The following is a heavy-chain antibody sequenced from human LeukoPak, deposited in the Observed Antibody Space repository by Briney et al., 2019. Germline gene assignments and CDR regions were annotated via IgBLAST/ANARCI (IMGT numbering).Heavy chain of an antibody. J-gene: IGHJ4*02. CDR1: GGSISSSSYY. CDR2: MYYSGSA. V-gene: IGHV4-39*01. D-gene: IGHD2-2*02. CDR3: ARWGAICSSSSCYIDY. Sequence: SETLSLTCTVSGGSISSSSYYWGWIRQPPGKGLEWIGSMYYSGSAYYNPSLESRVTISVDTSKNQFSLKLSSVTAADTAVYYCARWGAICSSSSCYIDYWGQGTLVTVSS.